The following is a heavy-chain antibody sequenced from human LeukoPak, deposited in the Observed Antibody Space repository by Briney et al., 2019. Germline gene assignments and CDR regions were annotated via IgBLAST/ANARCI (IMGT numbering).Heavy chain of an antibody. CDR1: GFTFSDAW. CDR3: TTSRVGY. V-gene: IGHV3-15*01. Sequence: PGGSLRLSCAASGFTFSDAWMSWVRQAPGKGLEWIARIKTRTEGEATDFAASVKGRFTISRDDSENMLYLQMSGLKTEDTAVYYCTTSRVGYWGQGTLVTVSS. D-gene: IGHD1-26*01. CDR2: IKTRTEGEAT. J-gene: IGHJ4*02.